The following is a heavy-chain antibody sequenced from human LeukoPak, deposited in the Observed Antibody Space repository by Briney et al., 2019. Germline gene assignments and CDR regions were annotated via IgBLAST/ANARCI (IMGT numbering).Heavy chain of an antibody. CDR1: GGSISSGSYY. D-gene: IGHD3-3*01. CDR2: IYTSGST. Sequence: SQTLSLTCTVSGGSISSGSYYWSWIRQPAGKGLEWIGRIYTSGSTNYNPSLKSRVTMSVDTSKNQFSLKLNSVTAADTAVYYCAGTTLRFMEYWGQGTLVTVSS. V-gene: IGHV4-61*02. CDR3: AGTTLRFMEY. J-gene: IGHJ4*02.